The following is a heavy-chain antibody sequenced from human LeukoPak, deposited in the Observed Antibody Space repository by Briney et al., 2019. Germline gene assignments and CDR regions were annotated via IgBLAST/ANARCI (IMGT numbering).Heavy chain of an antibody. Sequence: SETLSLTCTVSGGSISSSSYCWGWIRQPPGKGLEWIGSIYYSGSTYYNPSLKSRVTISVDTSKNQFSLKLSSVTAADTAVYYCASLEFREATGVQWGQGTMVTVSS. D-gene: IGHD1-1*01. V-gene: IGHV4-39*01. CDR3: ASLEFREATGVQ. CDR2: IYYSGST. CDR1: GGSISSSSYC. J-gene: IGHJ3*01.